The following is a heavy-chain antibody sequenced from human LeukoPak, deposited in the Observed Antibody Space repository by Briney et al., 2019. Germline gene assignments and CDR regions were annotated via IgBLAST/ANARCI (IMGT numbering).Heavy chain of an antibody. D-gene: IGHD2-8*01. V-gene: IGHV1-18*01. CDR2: ISAYNGNT. CDR3: ARANVNPESPPYGY. CDR1: GYTFTSYG. J-gene: IGHJ4*02. Sequence: GASVKVSCKASGYTFTSYGISWVRQAPGQGLEWMGWISAYNGNTNYAQKLQGRVTMTTDTSTSTAYMELRSLRSDDTAVYYCARANVNPESPPYGYWGQGTLVTVSS.